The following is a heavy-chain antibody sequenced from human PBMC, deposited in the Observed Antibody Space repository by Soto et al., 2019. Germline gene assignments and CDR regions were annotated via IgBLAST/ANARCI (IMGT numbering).Heavy chain of an antibody. V-gene: IGHV4-59*01. CDR2: INDTGGT. CDR1: GDSISSSY. Sequence: QVQLQESGPGLVKPSETLSLTCTVSGDSISSSYWNWIRQAPGKGLEWIGYINDTGGTNYNTSLKRRVTLSVDPSNNQYSLKLSSVPAADTAVYYCARGVLEWLLRDSYYYYMDVWGKGTTVTVSS. D-gene: IGHD3-3*01. J-gene: IGHJ6*03. CDR3: ARGVLEWLLRDSYYYYMDV.